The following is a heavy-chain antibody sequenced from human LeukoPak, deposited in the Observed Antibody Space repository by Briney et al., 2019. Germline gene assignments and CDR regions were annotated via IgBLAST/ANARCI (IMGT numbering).Heavy chain of an antibody. Sequence: SETLSLTCTVSGGSISSSSYYWGWIRQPPGKGLEWIGSIYYSGSTYYNPSLKSRVTISVDTSKNQFSLKLSSVTAADTAVYYCARLSPPRYYYGSGSSGIDYWGQGTLVTVSS. CDR2: IYYSGST. CDR3: ARLSPPRYYYGSGSSGIDY. J-gene: IGHJ4*02. V-gene: IGHV4-39*01. CDR1: GGSISSSSYY. D-gene: IGHD3-10*01.